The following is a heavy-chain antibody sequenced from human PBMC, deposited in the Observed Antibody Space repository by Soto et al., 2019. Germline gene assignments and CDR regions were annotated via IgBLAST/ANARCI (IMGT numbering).Heavy chain of an antibody. J-gene: IGHJ4*02. D-gene: IGHD2-2*01. Sequence: SVKVSCKASGGTFSSYAISWVRQAPGQGLEWMGGIIPIFGTANYAQKFQGRVTITADKSTSTAYMELSSLRSEDTAVYYCARSEVVVVPAAISPDYWGQGTLVTVSS. V-gene: IGHV1-69*06. CDR2: IIPIFGTA. CDR3: ARSEVVVVPAAISPDY. CDR1: GGTFSSYA.